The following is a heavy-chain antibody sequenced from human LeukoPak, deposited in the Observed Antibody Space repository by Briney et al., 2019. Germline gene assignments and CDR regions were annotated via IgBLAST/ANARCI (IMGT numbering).Heavy chain of an antibody. V-gene: IGHV4-39*02. CDR1: GGSISSSSYY. CDR2: IYYSGST. D-gene: IGHD6-19*01. CDR3: ARGINGAKWLVPYYFDY. J-gene: IGHJ4*01. Sequence: PSETLSLTCPVSGGSISSSSYYWGWIRQPPGKGLEWIGSIYYSGSTYYNPSLKSRVTISVDTSKSLFSLKLSSVTAADAAVYYCARGINGAKWLVPYYFDYWGHGTLVTVSS.